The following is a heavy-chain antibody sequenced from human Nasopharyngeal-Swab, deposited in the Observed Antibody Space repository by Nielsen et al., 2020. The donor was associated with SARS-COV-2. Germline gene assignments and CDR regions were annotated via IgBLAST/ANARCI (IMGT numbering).Heavy chain of an antibody. D-gene: IGHD5-12*01. CDR2: ISYDGSNK. CDR3: AKGGYSGYDPLGMDV. V-gene: IGHV3-30*18. Sequence: IRQSPGQGLEWVAVISYDGSNKYYAGSVKGRFTISRDNSKNTLYLQMNSLRAEDTAVYYCAKGGYSGYDPLGMDVWGQGTTVTVSS. J-gene: IGHJ6*02.